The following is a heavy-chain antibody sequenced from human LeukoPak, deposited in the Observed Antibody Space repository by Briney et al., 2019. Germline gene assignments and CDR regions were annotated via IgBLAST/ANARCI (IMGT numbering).Heavy chain of an antibody. Sequence: SETLSLTCTVSGGSISSSSYYWGWIRQPPGKGLEWMGSIYYSGSTYYKPSLKSRVTISVDTSKNQFSLKLSSVTAADTAVYYCARKTLIVVVPAAVLDWGQGTLVTVSS. V-gene: IGHV4-39*01. J-gene: IGHJ4*02. D-gene: IGHD2-2*01. CDR2: IYYSGST. CDR1: GGSISSSSYY. CDR3: ARKTLIVVVPAAVLD.